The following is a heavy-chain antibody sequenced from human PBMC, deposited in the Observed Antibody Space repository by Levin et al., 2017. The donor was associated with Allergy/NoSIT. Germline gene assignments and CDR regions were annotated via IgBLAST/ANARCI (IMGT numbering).Heavy chain of an antibody. CDR1: GYSFTFFG. Sequence: ASVKVSCKASGYSFTFFGISWVRQAPGQGLEWMGWISPYNGDTNYAQKFQGRVTMTTDTSTSTAYMELRSLRSDDTAVYYFARELADTAADTFDIWGQGTMVTVSS. CDR2: ISPYNGDT. J-gene: IGHJ3*02. CDR3: ARELADTAADTFDI. D-gene: IGHD5-18*01. V-gene: IGHV1-18*01.